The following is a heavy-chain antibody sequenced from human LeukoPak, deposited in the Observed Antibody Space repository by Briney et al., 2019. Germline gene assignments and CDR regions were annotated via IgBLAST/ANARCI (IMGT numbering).Heavy chain of an antibody. J-gene: IGHJ4*02. D-gene: IGHD6-13*01. CDR1: GGSISSYY. Sequence: SETLSLTCTVSGGSISSYYWSWIRQPPGKGLEWIGYIYYSGSTNYNPSLKSRVTISVGTSKNQFSLKLSSVTAADTAVYYCARDQGSSWGLFDYWGQGTLVTVSS. CDR3: ARDQGSSWGLFDY. CDR2: IYYSGST. V-gene: IGHV4-59*01.